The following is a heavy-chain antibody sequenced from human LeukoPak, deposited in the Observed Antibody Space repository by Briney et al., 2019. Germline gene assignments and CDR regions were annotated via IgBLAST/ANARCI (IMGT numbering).Heavy chain of an antibody. CDR2: IYYSGST. V-gene: IGHV4-39*01. J-gene: IGHJ4*02. CDR1: GGSISSSSHY. CDR3: ASPIITMVRGVIIHSFDY. Sequence: SETLSLTXTVSGGSISSSSHYWGWIRQPPGEGLEWSGSIYYSGSTYYNPSLKSRVTISVDTSKNQFSLKLSSVTAADTAVYYCASPIITMVRGVIIHSFDYWGQGTLVTVSS. D-gene: IGHD3-10*01.